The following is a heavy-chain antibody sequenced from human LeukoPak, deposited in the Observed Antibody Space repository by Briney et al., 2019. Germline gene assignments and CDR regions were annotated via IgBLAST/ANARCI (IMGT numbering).Heavy chain of an antibody. D-gene: IGHD6-13*01. CDR1: GGTFSSYA. V-gene: IGHV1-69*10. J-gene: IGHJ4*02. Sequence: ASVKVSRKASGGTFSSYAISWVRQAPGQGLEWMGGIIPIFGIANYAQKFQGRVTITADKSTSTAYMELSSLRSEDTAVYYCARGPRTETGNFDYWGQGTLVTVSS. CDR3: ARGPRTETGNFDY. CDR2: IIPIFGIA.